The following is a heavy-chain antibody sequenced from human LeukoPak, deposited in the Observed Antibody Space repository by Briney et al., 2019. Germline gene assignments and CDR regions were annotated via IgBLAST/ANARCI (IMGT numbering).Heavy chain of an antibody. J-gene: IGHJ6*03. CDR3: AKGPEIVVEFPYYMDV. Sequence: PGGSLRLSCAVSGFTFSGHWITWVRQAPGKGLEWVAFIHYDGNNKYHADSVKGRFTISRDNSKNTLYLQMNSLRAEDTAIYYCAKGPEIVVEFPYYMDVWGKGTTVTVPS. CDR1: GFTFSGHW. V-gene: IGHV3-30*02. D-gene: IGHD2-2*01. CDR2: IHYDGNNK.